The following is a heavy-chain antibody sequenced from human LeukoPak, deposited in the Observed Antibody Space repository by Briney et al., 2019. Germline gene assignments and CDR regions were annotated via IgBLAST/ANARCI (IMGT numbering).Heavy chain of an antibody. Sequence: SETLSLTCTVSGGSVSSYYWSWIRQPPGKGLEWIGYIYYSATTNYNPSLKSRVTISVDTSKNLFSLKLTSVTAADTAAYYCAVGFDGGVGDYWGQGTLVPVSS. J-gene: IGHJ4*02. CDR1: GGSVSSYY. CDR3: AVGFDGGVGDY. CDR2: IYYSATT. V-gene: IGHV4-59*08. D-gene: IGHD2-15*01.